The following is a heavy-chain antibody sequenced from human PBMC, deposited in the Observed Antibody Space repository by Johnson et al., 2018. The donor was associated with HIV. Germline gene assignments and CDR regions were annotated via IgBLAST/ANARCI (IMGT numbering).Heavy chain of an antibody. Sequence: VQLVESGGGLVQPGRSLRLSCAASGFTFDDYAIHWVRQAPGKGLEWVSGITWNSDTIAYADSVKGRFTISRDNAKNSLYLQMNSLIAEDTALYYCAKDIWQYMYGAFDIWGQGTMVTVSS. D-gene: IGHD2-8*01. CDR3: AKDIWQYMYGAFDI. J-gene: IGHJ3*02. CDR1: GFTFDDYA. V-gene: IGHV3-9*01. CDR2: ITWNSDTI.